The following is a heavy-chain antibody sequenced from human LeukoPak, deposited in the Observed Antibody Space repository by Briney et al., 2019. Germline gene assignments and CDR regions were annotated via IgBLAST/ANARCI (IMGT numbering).Heavy chain of an antibody. CDR3: ARRSTPPGYFHWSPPFDY. CDR2: IYPGDSDT. V-gene: IGHV5-51*01. J-gene: IGHJ4*02. Sequence: GESLKISRKGSGYSFTSYWIAWVRQMPGKGLEWMGIIYPGDSDTRYSPSFQGQVTISADKSISTAYLQWSSLKTSDTAMYYCARRSTPPGYFHWSPPFDYWGQGTLVTVSS. D-gene: IGHD3-9*01. CDR1: GYSFTSYW.